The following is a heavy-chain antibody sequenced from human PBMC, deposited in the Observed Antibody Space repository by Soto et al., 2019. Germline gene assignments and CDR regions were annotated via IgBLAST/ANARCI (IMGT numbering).Heavy chain of an antibody. V-gene: IGHV1-69*13. CDR1: RGPLSSYA. CDR3: TRVAFRSLVVATIPDWFCL. CDR2: IIPIFGTA. J-gene: IGHJ4*02. Sequence: SVKVSCKASRGPLSSYAISWVRQAPGQGLEWMGGIIPIFGTANYAQKFQGIVTITADESTGTAYIKLLTLRTEDTAAYYSTRVAFRSLVVATIPDWFCLWGQGTLGTVSS. D-gene: IGHD5-12*01.